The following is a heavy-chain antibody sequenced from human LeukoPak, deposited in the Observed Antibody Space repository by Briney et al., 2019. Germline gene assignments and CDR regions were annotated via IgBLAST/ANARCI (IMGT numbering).Heavy chain of an antibody. V-gene: IGHV3-7*01. Sequence: GGSLRLSCAASGFTFSSYWMSWVRQAPGKGLEWVANIKQDGSEKYYVDSVKGRFTISRDNAKNSLYLQMNSLRAEDTAVYYCTRDSGYNAFDIWGQGTMVTVSS. J-gene: IGHJ3*02. D-gene: IGHD5-12*01. CDR3: TRDSGYNAFDI. CDR1: GFTFSSYW. CDR2: IKQDGSEK.